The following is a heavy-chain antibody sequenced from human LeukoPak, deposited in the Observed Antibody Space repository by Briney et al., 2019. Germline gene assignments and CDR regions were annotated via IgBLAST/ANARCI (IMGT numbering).Heavy chain of an antibody. CDR3: ARGTIFGVVSPDY. V-gene: IGHV1-2*02. CDR1: GYTFTGYY. Sequence: ASVKVSCKASGYTFTGYYMHWVRQAPGQGLEWMGWINPNSGGTNYAQKFQGRVTTTRGTSISTAYMELSRLRSDDTAVYYCARGTIFGVVSPDYWGQGTLVTVSS. J-gene: IGHJ4*02. CDR2: INPNSGGT. D-gene: IGHD3-3*01.